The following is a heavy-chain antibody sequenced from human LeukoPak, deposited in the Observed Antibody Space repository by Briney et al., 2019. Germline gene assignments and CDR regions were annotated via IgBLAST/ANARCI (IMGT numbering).Heavy chain of an antibody. CDR3: ARGLYMDV. V-gene: IGHV4-34*01. CDR1: GGSFSGYY. J-gene: IGHJ6*03. Sequence: SETLSLTCAVYGGSFSGYYWSWIRQPPGKGLEWIGEINHSGSTNYNPSLKSRVTISVDTSKNQFSLKLSSVTAADTAVYYCARGLYMDVWGKGTTVTVSS. CDR2: INHSGST.